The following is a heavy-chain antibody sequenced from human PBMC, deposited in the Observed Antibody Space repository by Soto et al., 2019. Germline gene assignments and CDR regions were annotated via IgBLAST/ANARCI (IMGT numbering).Heavy chain of an antibody. D-gene: IGHD2-15*01. CDR3: AKGGCSGVSCGWFDP. CDR1: GFTFSDYA. CDR2: ISGSGGDT. J-gene: IGHJ5*02. Sequence: EVQLLESGGGLVQPGGSLRLSCAASGFTFSDYAMNWVRQAPGKGLEWVSGISGSGGDTYYADSVNGRFTISRDNSKNTLYLQMSGLRAEDTAVYLCAKGGCSGVSCGWFDPWGQATLVTVSS. V-gene: IGHV3-23*01.